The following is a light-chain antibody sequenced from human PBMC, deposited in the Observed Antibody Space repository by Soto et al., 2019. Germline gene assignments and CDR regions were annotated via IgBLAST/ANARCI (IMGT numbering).Light chain of an antibody. CDR1: QSVSNN. J-gene: IGKJ4*01. Sequence: VLMQTAGPRSLSTGKKDTLSCRASQSVSNNLVWYQQKPGQAPRLLIYGASTRATGVPARFSGSGSGTEFTLTISSLQSEDFAVYYCQQYANWPPLTFGGGTKVDIK. CDR2: GAS. V-gene: IGKV3-15*01. CDR3: QQYANWPPLT.